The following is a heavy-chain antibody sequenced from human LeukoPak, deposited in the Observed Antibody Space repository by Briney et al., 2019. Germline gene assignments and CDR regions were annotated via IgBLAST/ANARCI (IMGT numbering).Heavy chain of an antibody. CDR3: AKDGFQWELGPHYFDF. CDR2: ISSGSSYI. V-gene: IGHV3-21*04. J-gene: IGHJ4*02. D-gene: IGHD3-3*01. Sequence: GGSLRLSCAASGFTFSSYSMNWFRQAPGKGLEWVSSISSGSSYIYYADSVKGRFTISRDNSKNTLYLEMKSLRAEDTAVYYCAKDGFQWELGPHYFDFWGQGILVAVSS. CDR1: GFTFSSYS.